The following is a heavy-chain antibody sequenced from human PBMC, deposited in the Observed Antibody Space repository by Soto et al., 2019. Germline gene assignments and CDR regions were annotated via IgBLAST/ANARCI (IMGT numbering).Heavy chain of an antibody. CDR3: ARVNPIAAAGTVDY. V-gene: IGHV4-4*02. Sequence: SETLSLTCAVSGGSISSSNWWSWVRQPPGKGLEWIGEIYHSGSTNYNPSLKSRVTISVDKSKNQFSLKLSSVTAADTAVYYCARVNPIAAAGTVDYWGQGTLVTVSS. CDR2: IYHSGST. D-gene: IGHD6-13*01. J-gene: IGHJ4*02. CDR1: GGSISSSNW.